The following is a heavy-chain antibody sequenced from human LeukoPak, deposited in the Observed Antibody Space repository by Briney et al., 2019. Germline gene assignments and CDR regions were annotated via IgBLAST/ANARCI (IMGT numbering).Heavy chain of an antibody. J-gene: IGHJ4*02. V-gene: IGHV3-48*04. CDR3: ARDPSGSYRWERDYFDY. CDR1: GFTFSSYS. CDR2: ISSSSSTI. D-gene: IGHD1-26*01. Sequence: AGGSLRLSCAASGFTFSSYSMNWVRQAPGKGLAWVSYISSSSSTIYYADSVKGRFTISRDNAKNSLYLQMNSRRAEDTAVYYCARDPSGSYRWERDYFDYWGQGTLVTVSS.